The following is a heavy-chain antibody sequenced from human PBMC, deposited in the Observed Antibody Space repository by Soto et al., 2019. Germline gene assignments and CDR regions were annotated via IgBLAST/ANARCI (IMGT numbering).Heavy chain of an antibody. D-gene: IGHD3-10*01. Sequence: QVQLQESGPGLVKPSETLSLNCTVSGGSISSYYWSWIRQPPGKGLEWIGYIYYSGSTNYNPSLKSRVTISVDTSKNQFSLKLSSVTAADTAVYYFARLWFGEFSHFDYWGQGTLVTVSS. J-gene: IGHJ4*02. CDR2: IYYSGST. V-gene: IGHV4-59*01. CDR1: GGSISSYY. CDR3: ARLWFGEFSHFDY.